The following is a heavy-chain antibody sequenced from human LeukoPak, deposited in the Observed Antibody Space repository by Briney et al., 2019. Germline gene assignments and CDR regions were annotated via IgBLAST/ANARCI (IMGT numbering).Heavy chain of an antibody. J-gene: IGHJ4*02. CDR3: ARDRGAVAGPGARVDY. V-gene: IGHV3-7*01. Sequence: PGGSLRLSCAASGFTFSSYWMSWVRQAPGKGLEWVANIKQDGSEKYYVDSVKGRFTISRDNAKNSLYLQMNSLRAEDTAVYYCARDRGAVAGPGARVDYWGQGTLVTVSS. D-gene: IGHD6-19*01. CDR2: IKQDGSEK. CDR1: GFTFSSYW.